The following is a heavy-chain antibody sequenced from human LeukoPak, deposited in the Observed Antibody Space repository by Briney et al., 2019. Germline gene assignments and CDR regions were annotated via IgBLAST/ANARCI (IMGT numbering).Heavy chain of an antibody. D-gene: IGHD1-26*01. CDR1: GGSISSYY. Sequence: SETLSLTCTVSGGSISSYYWSWIRQPPGKGLEWIGYIYYSGSTNYNPSLKSRVTISLYTSRKSFSLELRSVTAADTAVYYCARGGSYGAYLDYWGQGALVIVSS. J-gene: IGHJ4*02. CDR3: ARGGSYGAYLDY. V-gene: IGHV4-59*01. CDR2: IYYSGST.